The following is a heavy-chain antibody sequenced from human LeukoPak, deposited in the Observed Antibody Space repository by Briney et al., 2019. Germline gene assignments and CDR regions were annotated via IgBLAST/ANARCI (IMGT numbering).Heavy chain of an antibody. CDR3: AAAPIEMQQRGFDY. J-gene: IGHJ4*02. D-gene: IGHD5-24*01. CDR2: IVVASGNT. Sequence: SAKVSCKASGFTFTNSAMQWVRQARGQRLEWIGWIVVASGNTKYAQKFQERVTITRDMSTSTAYMELSSLSPEDTAVYYCAAAPIEMQQRGFDYWGQGTLVTVSS. CDR1: GFTFTNSA. V-gene: IGHV1-58*02.